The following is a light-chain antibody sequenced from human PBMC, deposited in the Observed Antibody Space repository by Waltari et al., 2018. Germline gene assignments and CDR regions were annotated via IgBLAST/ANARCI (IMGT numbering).Light chain of an antibody. CDR1: LLSPEY. CDR2: KDS. V-gene: IGLV3-27*01. J-gene: IGLJ3*02. CDR3: YSATDNNLRV. Sequence: SYELTQPSSVSVSPGQTARITCSGDLLSPEYARCFQLRPGQAPVLVIYKDSERPSGIPERFSGSSSGTTVILTISGAQVEDEADYYCYSATDNNLRVFGGGTKLTVL.